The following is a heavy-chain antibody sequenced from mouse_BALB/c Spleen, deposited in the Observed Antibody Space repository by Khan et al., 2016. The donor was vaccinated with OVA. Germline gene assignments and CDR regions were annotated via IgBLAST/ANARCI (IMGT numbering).Heavy chain of an antibody. CDR2: INPSTGYT. CDR1: GYTFINYW. CDR3: ARRGLRGDFDD. J-gene: IGHJ3*01. V-gene: IGHV1-7*01. Sequence: QVQLKQSGAELAKPGASVKMSCKASGYTFINYWILWVKQRPGQGLEWIGYINPSTGYTEYNQNFKDKATLTADKSSSTAYMQLSSLTSEDSAVYYCARRGLRGDFDDWGQGTTVTVSA. D-gene: IGHD2-13*01.